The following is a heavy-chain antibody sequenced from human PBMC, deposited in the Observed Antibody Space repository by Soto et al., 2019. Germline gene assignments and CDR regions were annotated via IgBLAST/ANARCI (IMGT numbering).Heavy chain of an antibody. Sequence: SVKVSCKVSGYTLTELSMHWVRQAPGKGLEWMGGFDPEDGETIYAQKFQGRITMTEDTSTDTAYMELSSLRSEDTAVYYCATVTLNRYDSSGYYYDWDYWGQGTLVTVSS. CDR3: ATVTLNRYDSSGYYYDWDY. CDR1: GYTLTELS. J-gene: IGHJ4*02. V-gene: IGHV1-24*01. D-gene: IGHD3-22*01. CDR2: FDPEDGET.